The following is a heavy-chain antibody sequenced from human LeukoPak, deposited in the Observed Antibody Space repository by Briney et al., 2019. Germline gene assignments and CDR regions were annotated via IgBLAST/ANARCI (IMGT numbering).Heavy chain of an antibody. CDR2: IYYSGSI. J-gene: IGHJ4*02. CDR1: GGSISGYY. D-gene: IGHD6-19*01. Sequence: SETLSLTCTVSGGSISGYYWSWIRQPPGKGLEWIGDIYYSGSINYNPSLTSRVTMSVDTSKNQFSLKLNSVTAADTAVYYCARGWDGIAVAGSFDYWGQGTLVTVSS. V-gene: IGHV4-59*01. CDR3: ARGWDGIAVAGSFDY.